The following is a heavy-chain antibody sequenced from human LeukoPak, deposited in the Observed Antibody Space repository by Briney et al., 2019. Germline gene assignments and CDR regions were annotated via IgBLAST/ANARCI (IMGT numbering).Heavy chain of an antibody. J-gene: IGHJ3*02. CDR1: GGSISSGNYY. V-gene: IGHV4-30-2*01. CDR2: IFHSGST. CDR3: ARVMSNWNYMKAFDI. D-gene: IGHD1-7*01. Sequence: SQTLSLTCTVSGGSISSGNYYWSWIRQPPGKGLEWIGYIFHSGSTYYNPSLKSRVTISEDTSKNQFSLKLSSVTAADTAVYYCARVMSNWNYMKAFDIWGQGTMVTVSS.